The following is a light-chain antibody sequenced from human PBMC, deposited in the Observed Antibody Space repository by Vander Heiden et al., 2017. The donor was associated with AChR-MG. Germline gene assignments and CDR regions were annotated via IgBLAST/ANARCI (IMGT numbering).Light chain of an antibody. Sequence: QSALTQPAPVSGSLGQSITISCTGTSSDVGGYNYVSWYQQHPGKAPKLMIYDVSKRPSGVSNRFSGSKSGNTASLTISGLQAEDEADYYCSSYTSSSTLVFGGGTKLTVL. CDR3: SSYTSSSTLV. J-gene: IGLJ2*01. CDR1: SSDVGGYNY. V-gene: IGLV2-14*03. CDR2: DVS.